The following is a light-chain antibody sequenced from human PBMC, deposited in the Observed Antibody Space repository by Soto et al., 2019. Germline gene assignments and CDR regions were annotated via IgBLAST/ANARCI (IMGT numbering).Light chain of an antibody. CDR2: EAS. CDR3: LQYDDWPFT. CDR1: QSVRTK. V-gene: IGKV3D-15*01. J-gene: IGKJ3*01. Sequence: EIVMTQSPGTLSVSPGERATLSCRASQSVRTKLAWYQQKPGQAPRVLIYEASTRATGIPASFSGSGSGTEFTLTISSLQSEDFAVYYCLQYDDWPFTFGPGTKVAIK.